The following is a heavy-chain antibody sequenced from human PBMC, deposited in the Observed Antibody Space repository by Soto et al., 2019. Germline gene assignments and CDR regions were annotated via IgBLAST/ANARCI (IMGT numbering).Heavy chain of an antibody. J-gene: IGHJ4*02. Sequence: ASVKVSCKTSGYTLTTYDINWVRQATGQGLEWMGWINPNADKTGFAQKFQGRVTMTRDTSINTVYMELNNLRSEDTAVYYCARQRRGTWYYFDHWGQGTLVTVYS. CDR2: INPNADKT. V-gene: IGHV1-8*01. CDR1: GYTLTTYD. D-gene: IGHD3-16*01. CDR3: ARQRRGTWYYFDH.